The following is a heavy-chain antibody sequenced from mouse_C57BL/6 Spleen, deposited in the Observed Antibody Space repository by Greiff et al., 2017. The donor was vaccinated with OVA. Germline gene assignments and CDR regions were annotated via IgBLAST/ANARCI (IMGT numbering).Heavy chain of an antibody. V-gene: IGHV1-19*01. CDR1: GYTFTDYY. D-gene: IGHD2-3*01. CDR3: ASDDGYYRGFAY. CDR2: INPYNGGT. J-gene: IGHJ3*01. Sequence: VQLQQSGPVLVKPGASVKMSCKASGYTFTDYYMNWVKQSHGKSLEWIGVINPYNGGTSYNQKFKGKATLTVDKSSSTAYMELNSLTSEDSAVYYCASDDGYYRGFAYWGQGTLVTVSA.